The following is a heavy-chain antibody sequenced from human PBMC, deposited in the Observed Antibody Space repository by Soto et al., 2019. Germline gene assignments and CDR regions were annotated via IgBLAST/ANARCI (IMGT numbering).Heavy chain of an antibody. Sequence: ASVKVSCKASGGTFSSYAISWVRQAPGQGLEWMGGIIPIFGTANYAQKFQGRATITADKSTSTAYMELSSLRSEDTAVYYCARDYDSSGYYKNYYYYGMDVWGQGTTVTVSS. CDR2: IIPIFGTA. V-gene: IGHV1-69*06. D-gene: IGHD3-22*01. J-gene: IGHJ6*02. CDR3: ARDYDSSGYYKNYYYYGMDV. CDR1: GGTFSSYA.